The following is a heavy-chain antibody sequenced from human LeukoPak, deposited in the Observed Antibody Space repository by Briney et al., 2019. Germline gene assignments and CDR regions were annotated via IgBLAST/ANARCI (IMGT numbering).Heavy chain of an antibody. J-gene: IGHJ4*02. D-gene: IGHD5-18*01. CDR2: ISSNGGST. CDR1: GFTFSSYA. Sequence: GGSLRLSCAASGFTFSSYAMHWVRQAPGKGLEYVSAISSNGGSTYYANSVKGRFTISRDNSKNTLYLQMGSLRAEDMAVYYCARDIGDTAMVGGDYWGQGTLVTVSS. CDR3: ARDIGDTAMVGGDY. V-gene: IGHV3-64*01.